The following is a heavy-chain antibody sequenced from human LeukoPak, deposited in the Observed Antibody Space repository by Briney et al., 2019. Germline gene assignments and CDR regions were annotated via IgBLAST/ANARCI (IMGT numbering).Heavy chain of an antibody. CDR2: INPSGGST. V-gene: IGHV1-46*01. CDR3: ARGLAASGSQGDY. D-gene: IGHD5-12*01. Sequence: ASVKVSCKASGYTFTSYYMHWVRQAPGQGLEWMGIINPSGGSTSYAQKLQGRVTMTTDTSTSTAYMELSRLRSDDTAVYYCARGLAASGSQGDYWGQGTLVTVSS. CDR1: GYTFTSYY. J-gene: IGHJ4*02.